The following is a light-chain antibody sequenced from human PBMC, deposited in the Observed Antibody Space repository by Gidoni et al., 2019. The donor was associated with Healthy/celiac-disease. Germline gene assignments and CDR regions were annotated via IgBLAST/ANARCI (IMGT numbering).Light chain of an antibody. CDR1: QSVLYSSNNKNY. Sequence: IVMTQSPDSLAVSLGERATINCKSSQSVLYSSNNKNYLAWFQQKPGQPPKLLIYWASTRESGVPDRFSGSGSGTDFTLTISSLQAEDVAVYYCQHRTFXQXTKVEIK. J-gene: IGKJ1*01. CDR3: QHRT. CDR2: WAS. V-gene: IGKV4-1*01.